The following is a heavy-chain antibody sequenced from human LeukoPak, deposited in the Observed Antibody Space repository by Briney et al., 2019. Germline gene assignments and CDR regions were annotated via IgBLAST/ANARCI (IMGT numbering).Heavy chain of an antibody. D-gene: IGHD6-13*01. CDR3: ARDQGESSSWSFDY. Sequence: GGPLRLSCAASGFTFSSYGMHWVRQAPGKGLEWVAFIRYDGSNKYYADSVKGRFTISRDNSKNTLYLQMNSLRAEDTAVYHCARDQGESSSWSFDYWGQGTLVTVSS. CDR1: GFTFSSYG. J-gene: IGHJ4*02. CDR2: IRYDGSNK. V-gene: IGHV3-30*02.